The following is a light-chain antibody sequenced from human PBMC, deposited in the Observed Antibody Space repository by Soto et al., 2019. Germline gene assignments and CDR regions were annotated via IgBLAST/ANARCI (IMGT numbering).Light chain of an antibody. J-gene: IGKJ2*01. CDR2: AAA. Sequence: DIQMAQSPASLSASVGDRVTITCRASQKISNHLNWFQQKSGKAPRLLIYAAATLQSGVPSRFSGSGSATDFTLTISGLQPVDFASYFCQQGYSIPYPFGQGTKLEIK. V-gene: IGKV1-39*01. CDR3: QQGYSIPYP. CDR1: QKISNH.